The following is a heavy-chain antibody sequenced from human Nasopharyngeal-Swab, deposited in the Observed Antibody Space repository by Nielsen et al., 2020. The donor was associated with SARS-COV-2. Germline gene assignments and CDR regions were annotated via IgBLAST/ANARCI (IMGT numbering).Heavy chain of an antibody. CDR2: ISSSSSYI. CDR1: GFTFSSYS. J-gene: IGHJ3*02. CDR3: ARTDGYTLNNAFDI. D-gene: IGHD5-24*01. V-gene: IGHV3-21*01. Sequence: GESLKISCAAYGFTFSSYSMNWVRQAPGKGLEWVSSISSSSSYIYYADSVKGRFTISRDNAKNSLYLQMNSLRAEDTAVYYCARTDGYTLNNAFDIWGQGTMVTVSS.